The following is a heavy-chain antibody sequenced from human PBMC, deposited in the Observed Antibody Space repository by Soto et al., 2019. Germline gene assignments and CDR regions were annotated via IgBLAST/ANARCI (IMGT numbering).Heavy chain of an antibody. CDR1: GGTFSSYT. CDR2: IIPILGIA. V-gene: IGHV1-69*02. CDR3: ARLYCTNGVCYDY. D-gene: IGHD2-8*01. Sequence: GASVKVSCKASGGTFSSYTISWVRQAPGQGLEWMGRIIPILGIANYAQKFQGRVTITADKSASTAYMELSSLRSEDTAVYYWARLYCTNGVCYDYWGQGNLVTVSS. J-gene: IGHJ4*02.